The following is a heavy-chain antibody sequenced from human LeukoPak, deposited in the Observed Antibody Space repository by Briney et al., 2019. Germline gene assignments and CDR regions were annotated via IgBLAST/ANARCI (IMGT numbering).Heavy chain of an antibody. D-gene: IGHD6-13*01. J-gene: IGHJ5*02. CDR1: GGTFSSYA. CDR3: ARDGIAAAGPGLYYGWFDP. V-gene: IGHV1-69*01. Sequence: SVTVSCKASGGTFSSYAISWVRQAPGQGLEWMGGIIPIFGTANYAQKFQGRVTITADESTSTAYMELSSLRSEDTAVYYCARDGIAAAGPGLYYGWFDPWGQGTLVTVSS. CDR2: IIPIFGTA.